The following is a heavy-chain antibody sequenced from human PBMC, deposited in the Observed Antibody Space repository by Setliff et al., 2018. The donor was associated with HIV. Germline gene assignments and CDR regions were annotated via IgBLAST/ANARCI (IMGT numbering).Heavy chain of an antibody. J-gene: IGHJ5*02. D-gene: IGHD4-17*01. Sequence: SETLSLTCAVYGGSFSGYSWTWIRQPPGKGLEWIGEIDQSGSTSYYNPSLKNRVSMSIDTSQNQFSLRLTSLTAADTAVYYCARLWLHYGDDIPRFDPWGQGTLVTVSS. CDR1: GGSFSGYS. CDR2: IDQSGSTS. CDR3: ARLWLHYGDDIPRFDP. V-gene: IGHV4-34*01.